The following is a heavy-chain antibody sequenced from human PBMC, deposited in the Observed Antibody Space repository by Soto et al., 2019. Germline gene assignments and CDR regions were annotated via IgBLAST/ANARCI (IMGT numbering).Heavy chain of an antibody. D-gene: IGHD3-9*01. CDR3: ASGRGYDILTGYYPYFDY. CDR1: GLTFDDYA. J-gene: IGHJ4*02. Sequence: PGGSLRLSCAASGLTFDDYAMHWVRQAPGKDLERVSGISWNSGSIGYADSVKGRFTISRDNAKNFLYLQMNSLRAGDTALYYCASGRGYDILTGYYPYFDYWGQGTLVTVSS. V-gene: IGHV3-9*01. CDR2: ISWNSGSI.